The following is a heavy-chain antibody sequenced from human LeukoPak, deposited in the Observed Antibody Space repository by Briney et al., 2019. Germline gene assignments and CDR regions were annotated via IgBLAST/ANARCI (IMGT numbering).Heavy chain of an antibody. CDR2: IYYSGRT. D-gene: IGHD3-9*01. J-gene: IGHJ4*02. Sequence: SETLSLTCTVSGGSFSSGDYYWSWLRQRPGTGLEWIGYIYYSGRTYYNPSLKSRVTISVDTPKNQFSLKLSSVTAADTAVYYCARVNPYYDILTGYYNGGLNYFDYWGQGTLVTVSS. V-gene: IGHV4-30-4*01. CDR1: GGSFSSGDYY. CDR3: ARVNPYYDILTGYYNGGLNYFDY.